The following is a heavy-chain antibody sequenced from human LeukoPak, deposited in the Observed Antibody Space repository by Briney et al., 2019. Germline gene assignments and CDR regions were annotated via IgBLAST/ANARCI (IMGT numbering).Heavy chain of an antibody. D-gene: IGHD5-18*01. CDR1: GFTFSRFA. Sequence: QPGGSLRLSCAASGFTFSRFAMTWVRQAPGKGLKWVSVISGSGGSIYYADSVKGRFTISRDNSKNTVYLQMNSLRAEDTAVYYCAKDDEEGYSYGHSFHYWGQGTLVTVSS. J-gene: IGHJ4*02. CDR2: ISGSGGSI. CDR3: AKDDEEGYSYGHSFHY. V-gene: IGHV3-23*01.